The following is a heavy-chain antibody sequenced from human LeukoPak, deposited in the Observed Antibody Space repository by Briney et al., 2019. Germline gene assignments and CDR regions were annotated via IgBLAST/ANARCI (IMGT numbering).Heavy chain of an antibody. CDR2: IYPSGST. J-gene: IGHJ4*02. D-gene: IGHD6-19*01. Sequence: SETLSLTCTVSGGSITSGSYYWSWIRQPAGKGLEWIGRIYPSGSTNYNPSLKSRVTISVDTSKNQFSLKVNSVTAADTAVYYCARRHSSGWFYYWGQGTLVTVSS. CDR3: ARRHSSGWFYY. V-gene: IGHV4-61*02. CDR1: GGSITSGSYY.